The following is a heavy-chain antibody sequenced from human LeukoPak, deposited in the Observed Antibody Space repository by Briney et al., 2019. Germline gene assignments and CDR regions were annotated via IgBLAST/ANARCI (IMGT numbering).Heavy chain of an antibody. V-gene: IGHV3-23*01. D-gene: IGHD3-3*01. J-gene: IGHJ4*02. Sequence: PGGSLRLSCAASGFTFTTYAMSWVRQAPGMGLEWVSSISNNGGDTYYADSVKGRLSISRDNSKNTLYLQINSLRAEDTAVYYCAREIPRGYYDFWSGYYPPDYWGQGTLVTVSS. CDR2: ISNNGGDT. CDR3: AREIPRGYYDFWSGYYPPDY. CDR1: GFTFTTYA.